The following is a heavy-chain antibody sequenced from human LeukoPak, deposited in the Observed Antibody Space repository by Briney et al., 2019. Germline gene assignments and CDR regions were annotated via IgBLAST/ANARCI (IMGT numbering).Heavy chain of an antibody. CDR2: IYHSGST. D-gene: IGHD2-21*02. V-gene: IGHV4-38-2*02. CDR3: ARDRYVVVTAIYGY. J-gene: IGHJ4*02. Sequence: SETLSLTCTVSGYSISSGYYWGWIRQPPGKGLEWIGSIYHSGSTYYNPSLKSRVTISVDTSKNQFSLKLSSVTAADTAVYYCARDRYVVVTAIYGYWGQGTLVTVSS. CDR1: GYSISSGYY.